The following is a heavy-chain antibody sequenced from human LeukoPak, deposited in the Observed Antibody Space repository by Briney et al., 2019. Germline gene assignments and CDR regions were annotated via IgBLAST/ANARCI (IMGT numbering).Heavy chain of an antibody. D-gene: IGHD5-18*01. V-gene: IGHV1-2*02. J-gene: IGHJ4*02. CDR3: TRGGYRYAVDY. CDR2: INPNSGGT. CDR1: GYTFTGYF. Sequence: ASVKVSCKASGYTFTGYFMHWVRQAPGQGLEWMGWINPNSGGTNYAQGFQGRVTMTRDTSISTAYMELSSLRSDDTAVYYCTRGGYRYAVDYWGQGTLVTVSS.